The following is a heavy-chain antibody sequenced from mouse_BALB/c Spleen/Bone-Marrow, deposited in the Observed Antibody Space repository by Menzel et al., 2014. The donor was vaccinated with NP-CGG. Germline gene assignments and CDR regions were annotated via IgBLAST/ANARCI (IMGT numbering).Heavy chain of an antibody. CDR3: ARGIFLYGNFLLDY. Sequence: EVQGVESGAELVKPGASVKLSCTASGFNIKDTYMHWVKQRPEQGLEWIGRIDPANGNTKYDPKFQGKATITAGTSSNTAYLQLSSLTSEDTAVYYCARGIFLYGNFLLDYWGQGTSVTVSS. J-gene: IGHJ4*01. CDR1: GFNIKDTY. V-gene: IGHV14-3*02. CDR2: IDPANGNT. D-gene: IGHD2-10*02.